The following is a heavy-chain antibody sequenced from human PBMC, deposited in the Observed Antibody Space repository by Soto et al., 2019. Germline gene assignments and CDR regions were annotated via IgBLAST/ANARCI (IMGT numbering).Heavy chain of an antibody. V-gene: IGHV1-18*01. J-gene: IGHJ4*02. Sequence: ASVKVSCKASGYTFTSYGISWVRQAPGQGLEWMGWISAYNGNTNYAQKLQGRVTMTTDTSTSTAYMELRSPRSDDTAVYYCARSMITFGGVIVYFDYWGQGALVTVSS. CDR1: GYTFTSYG. CDR3: ARSMITFGGVIVYFDY. CDR2: ISAYNGNT. D-gene: IGHD3-16*02.